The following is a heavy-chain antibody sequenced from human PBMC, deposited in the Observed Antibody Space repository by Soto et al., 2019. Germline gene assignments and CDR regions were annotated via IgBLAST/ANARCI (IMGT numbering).Heavy chain of an antibody. CDR1: GFTFSVYA. Sequence: GGSLRLSCADSGFTFSVYAMSWVRQAPGKGLEWVSAISGSGTSTYYAVSVKGRFTISRDNSKNTLYLQMNSLRAEDTAIYYCAKDHWGSYSGQGTLVTVSS. J-gene: IGHJ4*02. V-gene: IGHV3-23*01. CDR3: AKDHWGSY. CDR2: ISGSGTST. D-gene: IGHD3-16*01.